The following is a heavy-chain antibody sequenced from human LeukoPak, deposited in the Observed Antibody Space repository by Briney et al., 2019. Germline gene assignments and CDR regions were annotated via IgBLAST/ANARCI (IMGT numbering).Heavy chain of an antibody. CDR3: ARAYYDFWSGYYSLGY. J-gene: IGHJ4*02. V-gene: IGHV1-2*02. D-gene: IGHD3-3*01. Sequence: ASVKVSCKASGYTFTGYYMHWVRQAPGQGLEWMGWINPNSGGTNYAQKFQGRVTMTRDTSISTAYMELSRLRSDDTAVYYCARAYYDFWSGYYSLGYWGQGTLVTVSS. CDR1: GYTFTGYY. CDR2: INPNSGGT.